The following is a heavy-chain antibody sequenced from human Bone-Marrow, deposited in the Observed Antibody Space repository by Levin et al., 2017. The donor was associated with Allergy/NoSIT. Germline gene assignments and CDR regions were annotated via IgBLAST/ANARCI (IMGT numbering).Heavy chain of an antibody. D-gene: IGHD2-21*02. CDR1: GGSISGYY. CDR3: AREGCGGDCYWEPYNWFDP. Sequence: PGGSLRLSCTVSGGSISGYYWSWIRQPPGKGLEWIGYIYYSGSTNYNPSLKSRVTISRDNSKNTLYLQMNSLGAEDTAVYYCAREGCGGDCYWEPYNWFDPWGQGTLVTVSS. V-gene: IGHV4-59*12. J-gene: IGHJ5*02. CDR2: IYYSGST.